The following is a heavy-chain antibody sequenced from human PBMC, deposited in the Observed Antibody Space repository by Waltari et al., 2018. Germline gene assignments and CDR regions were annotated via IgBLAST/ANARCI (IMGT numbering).Heavy chain of an antibody. J-gene: IGHJ4*02. D-gene: IGHD3-3*01. Sequence: QLQLQESGPGLVKPSETLSLTCTVSGGSIGSGSYYWGGIRQPPGEGLEWIGCYFDCASTYPTPYLNSRVTTSLDTTKIQFSLRLTSVTATDTAVYYCTRHALTRSGSIDWRQGTLVSVSS. CDR2: YFDCAST. CDR1: GGSIGSGSYY. CDR3: TRHALTRSGSID. V-gene: IGHV4-39*01.